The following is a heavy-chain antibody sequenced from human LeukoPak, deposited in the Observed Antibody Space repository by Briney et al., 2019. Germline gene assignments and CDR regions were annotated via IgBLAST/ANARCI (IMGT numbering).Heavy chain of an antibody. CDR2: IYRGGST. CDR1: GFTVSYNY. J-gene: IGHJ3*02. V-gene: IGHV3-53*01. Sequence: GGSLRLPCAVSGFTVSYNYMSWVRLAPGKGLEWVATIYRGGSTYYADSVKGRFTISRDNAENMLYLQMNSLRDEDTALYYCARGMYGSGTYYIGDAFDIWGRGTMVTVSS. CDR3: ARGMYGSGTYYIGDAFDI. D-gene: IGHD3-10*01.